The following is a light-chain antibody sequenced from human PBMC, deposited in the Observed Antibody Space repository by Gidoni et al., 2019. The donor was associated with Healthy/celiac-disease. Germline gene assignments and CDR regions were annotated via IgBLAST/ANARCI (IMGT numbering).Light chain of an antibody. J-gene: IGLJ3*02. CDR3: QSYDSSNRV. CDR2: EDN. V-gene: IGLV6-57*04. Sequence: FILPHPHSVSESPSKKVTISCTRSSGSIASNYVQWYHQRPGRATTTVIYEDNQRHAGVPDRFSGSIDSSSNSASLPLSGLKTEDEADYYCQSYDSSNRVFGGGTKLTVL. CDR1: SGSIASNY.